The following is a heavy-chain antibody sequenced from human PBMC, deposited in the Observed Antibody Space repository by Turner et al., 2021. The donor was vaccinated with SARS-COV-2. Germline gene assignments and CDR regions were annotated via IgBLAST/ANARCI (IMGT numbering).Heavy chain of an antibody. D-gene: IGHD1-26*01. CDR3: ARDKEGGSDCWLSPSGSYGLDD. Sequence: VQLVESGGVVVQPGWSLRPSCAASGLTFSSYGMHWVRQAPGKGLEWVAVIWYDGSNKYYADSVKGRFTITRDNSKNTLYLQMNRLRAEDTAVYYCARDKEGGSDCWLSPSGSYGLDDWGQGTLVTVSS. V-gene: IGHV3-33*01. J-gene: IGHJ4*02. CDR1: GLTFSSYG. CDR2: IWYDGSNK.